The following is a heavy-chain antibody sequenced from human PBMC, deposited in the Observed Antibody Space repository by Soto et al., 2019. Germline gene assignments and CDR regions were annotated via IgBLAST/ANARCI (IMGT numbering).Heavy chain of an antibody. V-gene: IGHV1-69*13. CDR3: AAPAEAVYTAMLKGLAH. J-gene: IGHJ4*02. Sequence: GASVKVSCKASGGTFSNSAIIWVRQAPGQGLEWMGGILPIFGTPNYAQKFQGRLTISADEFSSTAYMELNILRSDDTAVYYCAAPAEAVYTAMLKGLAHWGQGSLVTVSS. D-gene: IGHD5-18*01. CDR1: GGTFSNSA. CDR2: ILPIFGTP.